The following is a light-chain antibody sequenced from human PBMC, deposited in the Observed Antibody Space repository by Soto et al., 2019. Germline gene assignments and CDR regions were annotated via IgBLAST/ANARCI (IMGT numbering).Light chain of an antibody. CDR3: QQYYNWPPIT. CDR1: QSVRSK. J-gene: IGKJ5*01. CDR2: DAS. V-gene: IGKV3-15*01. Sequence: EIVMTQSPGTLSVSPGERATLSCRASQSVRSKLAWYQQKPGQAPRLLIYDASTRATGIPARFSGSGSGTEFTLTISSLQSEDVAVYYCQQYYNWPPITVGQGTRLEIK.